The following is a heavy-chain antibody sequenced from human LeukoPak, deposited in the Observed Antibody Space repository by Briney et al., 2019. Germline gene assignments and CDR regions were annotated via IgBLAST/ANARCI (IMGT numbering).Heavy chain of an antibody. V-gene: IGHV6-1*01. D-gene: IGHD1-7*01. CDR2: THYRSSWSN. J-gene: IGHJ4*02. Sequence: SQTLSLTCDISGDIVSSNSATWNWIRQSPSRGLEWLGRTHYRSSWSNDYALSVKTLITINPDTAKNQFSLQLKSVTPEDKAVYFCARGYNWNYGYFDYWGQGALVTVSS. CDR3: ARGYNWNYGYFDY. CDR1: GDIVSSNSAT.